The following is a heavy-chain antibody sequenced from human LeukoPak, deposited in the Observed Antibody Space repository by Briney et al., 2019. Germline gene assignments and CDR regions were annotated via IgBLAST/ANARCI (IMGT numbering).Heavy chain of an antibody. CDR3: ARDKFTGWYLDL. Sequence: PGGSLRLSCAASGFTFSSYWMHWVRHAPGKGLVWVSRINSDGSSTSHADSVKGRFTISRDNAKNTLYLQMNSLRVEDTAVYYCARDKFTGWYLDLWGRGTLVTVSS. CDR2: INSDGSST. V-gene: IGHV3-74*01. CDR1: GFTFSSYW. J-gene: IGHJ2*01.